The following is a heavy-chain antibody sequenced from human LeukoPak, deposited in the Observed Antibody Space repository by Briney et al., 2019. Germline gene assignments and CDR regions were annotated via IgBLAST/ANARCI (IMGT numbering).Heavy chain of an antibody. D-gene: IGHD6-6*01. V-gene: IGHV4-39*01. CDR1: GGSISSSSYY. CDR2: IYYSGST. CDR3: ARPAAPFAWSDP. J-gene: IGHJ5*02. Sequence: PSETLSLTCTVSGGSISSSSYYWGWIRQPPGEGLEWIGSIYYSGSTYYNPSLKSRVTISVDTSKNQFSLKLSSVTAADTAVYYCARPAAPFAWSDPWGQGTLVTVSS.